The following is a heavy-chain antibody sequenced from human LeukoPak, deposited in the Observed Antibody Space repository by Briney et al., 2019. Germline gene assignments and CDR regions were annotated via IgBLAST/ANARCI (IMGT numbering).Heavy chain of an antibody. V-gene: IGHV4-59*08. D-gene: IGHD6-13*01. CDR1: GGSISSYQ. CDR3: ARHPVAAAASGPWFDP. J-gene: IGHJ5*02. CDR2: ISYSGFT. Sequence: PSETLCLTCTVSGGSISSYQWSWIRQPPGKGLEWIGYISYSGFTNYNPSLKSRVTISLDTSKNQFSLKLSSVTAADTAVYYCARHPVAAAASGPWFDPWGQGTLVTVSS.